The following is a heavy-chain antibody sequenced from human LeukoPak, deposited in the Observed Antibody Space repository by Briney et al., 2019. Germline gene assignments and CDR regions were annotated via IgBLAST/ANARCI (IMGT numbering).Heavy chain of an antibody. V-gene: IGHV1-69*13. CDR2: IIPMLGTA. J-gene: IGHJ4*02. CDR1: GGTFSSCV. Sequence: ASVKVSCKASGGTFSSCVISWVRQAPGQGLEWMGGIIPMLGTANYAQKSQGRVTITADESTSTAYMELSSLRSEDTAVYYCARDHSSGLYYFDYWGQGTLVTVSS. CDR3: ARDHSSGLYYFDY. D-gene: IGHD6-19*01.